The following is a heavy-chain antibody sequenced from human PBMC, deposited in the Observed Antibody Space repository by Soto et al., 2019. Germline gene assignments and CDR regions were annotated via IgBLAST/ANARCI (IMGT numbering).Heavy chain of an antibody. CDR1: GFTFSNYG. Sequence: EVQQVESGGGLVQPGGSLRLSCAASGFTFSNYGMHWVRQAPGKGLVWVSHISSDGSSTNYADSVKGRFTISRDNAKNTLYLEINSLRVEDTAVYSCARGDYDFWSGYYHFDYWGQGTLVTVSS. CDR3: ARGDYDFWSGYYHFDY. J-gene: IGHJ4*02. V-gene: IGHV3-74*01. D-gene: IGHD3-3*01. CDR2: ISSDGSST.